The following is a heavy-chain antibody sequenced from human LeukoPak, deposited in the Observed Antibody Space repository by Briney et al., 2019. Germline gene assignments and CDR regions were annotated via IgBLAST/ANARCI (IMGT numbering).Heavy chain of an antibody. J-gene: IGHJ2*01. CDR1: GGTFSSYA. Sequence: ASVKVSCKASGGTFSSYAISWVRQAPGQGLEWMGGIIPIFGTANYAQKLQGRVTMTTDTSTSTAYMELRSLRSDDTAVYCCARTLLIVGANHWYFDLWGRGTLVTVSS. CDR2: IIPIFGTA. D-gene: IGHD1-26*01. V-gene: IGHV1-69*05. CDR3: ARTLLIVGANHWYFDL.